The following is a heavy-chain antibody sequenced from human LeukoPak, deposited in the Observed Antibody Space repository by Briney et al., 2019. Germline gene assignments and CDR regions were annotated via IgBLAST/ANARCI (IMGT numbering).Heavy chain of an antibody. D-gene: IGHD6-13*01. CDR2: FYSGGAT. CDR1: GFTVSSNY. V-gene: IGHV3-53*01. Sequence: GGSLRLSCAASGFTVSSNYMSWVRQAPGKGLEWVSVFYSGGATYYADSVKGRFTISRDDSRNTLYLQMNSLRAEDTAVYYCTSSSHSSIRFDYWGQGTLVTVSS. CDR3: TSSSHSSIRFDY. J-gene: IGHJ4*02.